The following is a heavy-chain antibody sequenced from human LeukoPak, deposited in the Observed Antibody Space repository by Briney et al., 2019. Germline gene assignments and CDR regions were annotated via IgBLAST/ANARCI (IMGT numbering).Heavy chain of an antibody. D-gene: IGHD2-2*01. CDR3: GRDLGGAANAERNWYQGVDV. CDR1: GFTFRSYA. CDR2: ISYDGAKT. Sequence: PGGSLRLSCAVSGFTFRSYAMRWVRQAPGKGLDWVAAISYDGAKTYYANSVQGRFTISRDNSKNTVDLQMHSLRAEDTAVYYCGRDLGGAANAERNWYQGVDVWGQGIAVTVSS. J-gene: IGHJ6*02. V-gene: IGHV3-30-3*01.